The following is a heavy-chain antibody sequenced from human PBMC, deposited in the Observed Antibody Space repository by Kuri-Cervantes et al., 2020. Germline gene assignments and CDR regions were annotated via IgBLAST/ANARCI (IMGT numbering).Heavy chain of an antibody. J-gene: IGHJ3*02. Sequence: GESLKISCAASGFTFSSYWMSWVRQAPGKGLEWVANIKQDGSEKYYVDSVKGRFTISRDNAKNSLYLQMNSLRAEDTAVYYCARLGYSGTYFGAFDIWGQGTMVTVSS. CDR2: IKQDGSEK. CDR3: ARLGYSGTYFGAFDI. V-gene: IGHV3-7*01. D-gene: IGHD1-26*01. CDR1: GFTFSSYW.